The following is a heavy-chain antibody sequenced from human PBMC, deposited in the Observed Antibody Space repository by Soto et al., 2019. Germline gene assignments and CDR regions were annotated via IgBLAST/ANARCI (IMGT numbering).Heavy chain of an antibody. Sequence: EVQLVESGGGLVKPGGSLRLSCAASGFTFSNAWMSWVRQAPGKGLEWVGRIKSKTDGGTTDYAAPVKGRFTISRDDSKNTLYLQMNSLKTEDTAVYYCTGYPEDILTGYYYGMDVWGQGTTVTVSS. J-gene: IGHJ6*02. D-gene: IGHD3-9*01. CDR2: IKSKTDGGTT. V-gene: IGHV3-15*01. CDR1: GFTFSNAW. CDR3: TGYPEDILTGYYYGMDV.